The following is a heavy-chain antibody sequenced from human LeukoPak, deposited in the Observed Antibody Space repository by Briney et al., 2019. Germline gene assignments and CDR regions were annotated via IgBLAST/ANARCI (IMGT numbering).Heavy chain of an antibody. Sequence: GASVKVSCKGSGGTFSSYGISWVRQAPGQGLEWMGWVSAYNGNTNYAQKLQGRVTMTTDTSTSTAYMELRSLRSDDTAVYYCARDRGDILTGYPNPDYWGQGTLVTVSS. CDR2: VSAYNGNT. J-gene: IGHJ4*02. CDR1: GGTFSSYG. V-gene: IGHV1-18*01. CDR3: ARDRGDILTGYPNPDY. D-gene: IGHD3-9*01.